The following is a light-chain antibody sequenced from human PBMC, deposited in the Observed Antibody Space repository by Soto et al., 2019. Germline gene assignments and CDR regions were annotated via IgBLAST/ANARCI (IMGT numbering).Light chain of an antibody. V-gene: IGLV2-14*01. CDR1: SSDIGTYDY. CDR3: QVWHIGSYRV. Sequence: QSALTQPASVSGSPGQSITISCTGTSSDIGTYDYVSWYQQHPGKAPKLMIYEVINRPSGISNRFSGSKSGNTATLTISRVEAGDEADYYCQVWHIGSYRVFGGGTKLTVL. J-gene: IGLJ3*02. CDR2: EVI.